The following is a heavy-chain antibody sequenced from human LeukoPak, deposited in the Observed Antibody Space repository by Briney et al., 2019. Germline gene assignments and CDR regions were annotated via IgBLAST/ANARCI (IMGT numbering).Heavy chain of an antibody. CDR1: GFTFSSYW. D-gene: IGHD6-25*01. CDR3: VRGPHIAATSY. CDR2: IKQDGSEK. V-gene: IGHV3-7*03. J-gene: IGHJ4*02. Sequence: PGGSLRLSCAASGFTFSSYWMNWARQAPGKGLEWVANIKQDGSEKQYVDSVKGRFAISRDNAKKSLYLQINTLRAEDTAVYYCVRGPHIAATSYWGQGTLVTVSS.